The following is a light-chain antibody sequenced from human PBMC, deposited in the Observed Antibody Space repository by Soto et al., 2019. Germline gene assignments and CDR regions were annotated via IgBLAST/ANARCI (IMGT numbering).Light chain of an antibody. CDR3: SSYTDSSTL. CDR2: GVS. Sequence: QSALTQPASVSGSPGQSITISCTGTSSDVGSYNYVSWYQQHPGKAPKLMIYGVSDRPSGISSRFSGSKSGNTASLTISGLQTEDKADYYCSSYTDSSTLFGTGTKLTVL. CDR1: SSDVGSYNY. V-gene: IGLV2-14*01. J-gene: IGLJ1*01.